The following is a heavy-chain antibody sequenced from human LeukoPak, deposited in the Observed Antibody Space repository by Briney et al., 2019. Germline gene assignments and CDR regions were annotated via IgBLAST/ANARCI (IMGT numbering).Heavy chain of an antibody. CDR2: ISLSGLT. J-gene: IGHJ4*02. CDR1: GGSITTTNF. CDR3: TRENGAFSPFGF. D-gene: IGHD2-8*01. Sequence: PSETLPLTCGVSGGSITTTNFWSWVRQAPGQGLEWIGEISLSGLTNYNSSLSSRVTISLDRAKNHLSLNLRSVTVADTAIYYCTRENGAFSPFGFWGQGTVVTVSS. V-gene: IGHV4-4*02.